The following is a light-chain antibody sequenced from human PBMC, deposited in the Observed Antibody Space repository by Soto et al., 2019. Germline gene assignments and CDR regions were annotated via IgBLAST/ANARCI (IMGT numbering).Light chain of an antibody. V-gene: IGKV1-5*01. CDR2: DAS. Sequence: DIQMTQSPSTLSASVGDRVTIACRANQTITRWLAWYQQKPGKAPKLLIFDASTLESGVPSRFSGSGYGTESTLTISSLQPEDCATYYCQQYHTFWTFGQGTTVEVK. CDR3: QQYHTFWT. J-gene: IGKJ1*01. CDR1: QTITRW.